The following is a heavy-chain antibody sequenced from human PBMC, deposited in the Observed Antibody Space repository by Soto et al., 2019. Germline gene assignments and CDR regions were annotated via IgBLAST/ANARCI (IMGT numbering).Heavy chain of an antibody. Sequence: QVQLVQSGPEVKKPGASVKVSCKVSGYTLTELAMHWVRQAPGKGFEWMGGFDADAGETIYPQEFQGRLTMTEDTSTDTAFMELSSLTSEDTAVYYCATGRVIEGQYGLDVWGQGTSVNVSS. D-gene: IGHD4-4*01. CDR2: FDADAGET. J-gene: IGHJ6*02. CDR1: GYTLTELA. V-gene: IGHV1-24*01. CDR3: ATGRVIEGQYGLDV.